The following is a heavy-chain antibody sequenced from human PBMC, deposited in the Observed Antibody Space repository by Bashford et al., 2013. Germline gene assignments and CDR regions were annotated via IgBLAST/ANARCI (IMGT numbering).Heavy chain of an antibody. V-gene: IGHV4-39*07. CDR2: IHYRGHT. Sequence: SETLSLTCSVSGGSITGLTYYWAWIRQTPGKGLEWLGSIHYRGHTHYNPSLESRVTISVDSPNNQFSLRLNSVTAADTAVYYCASEAPNYYYGVDVVGPRDHGHRLL. CDR3: ASEAPNYYYGVDV. CDR1: GGSITGLTYY. J-gene: IGHJ6*02.